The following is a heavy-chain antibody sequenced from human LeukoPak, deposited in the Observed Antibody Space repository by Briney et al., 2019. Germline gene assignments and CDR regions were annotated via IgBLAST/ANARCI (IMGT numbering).Heavy chain of an antibody. CDR2: IKTTNEGGPT. V-gene: IGHV3-15*01. D-gene: IGHD2-15*01. CDR1: DTNAW. Sequence: GGSLRLFCAGSDTNAWMSWVRQAPGKGLEWVGRIKTTNEGGPTDYPAPAKGRFTISRDDSKSMLYLLMNSLKTEDTAVYYCTADLSVSAGYSFDYWGLGTLVTVSS. J-gene: IGHJ4*02. CDR3: TADLSVSAGYSFDY.